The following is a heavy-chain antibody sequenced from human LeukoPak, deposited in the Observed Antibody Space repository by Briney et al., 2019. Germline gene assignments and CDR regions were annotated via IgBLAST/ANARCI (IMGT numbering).Heavy chain of an antibody. CDR3: ARVLTGYYYYYMDV. CDR2: ISSNGGST. J-gene: IGHJ6*03. V-gene: IGHV3-64*01. D-gene: IGHD4/OR15-4a*01. Sequence: PGGSLRLSCAASGFTFSSYAMHWVRQAPGKGLEYVSAISSNGGSTYYANSVKGRFTISRDNSKNTLYLQMGSLRAEDMAVYYCARVLTGYYYYYMDVWGKGTTVTVSS. CDR1: GFTFSSYA.